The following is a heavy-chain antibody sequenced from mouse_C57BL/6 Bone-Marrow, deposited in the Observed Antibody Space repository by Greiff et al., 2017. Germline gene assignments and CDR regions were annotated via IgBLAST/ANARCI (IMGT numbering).Heavy chain of an antibody. Sequence: VHVKQSGAELVRPGASVKLSCTASGFNIKDDYMHWVKQRPEQGLEWIGWIDPENGDTEYASKFQGKATITADTSSNTAYLQLISRTSEDTAVYYCTTGSTGYYFDYWGQGTTLTVSS. J-gene: IGHJ2*01. CDR3: TTGSTGYYFDY. D-gene: IGHD4-1*01. V-gene: IGHV14-4*01. CDR2: IDPENGDT. CDR1: GFNIKDDY.